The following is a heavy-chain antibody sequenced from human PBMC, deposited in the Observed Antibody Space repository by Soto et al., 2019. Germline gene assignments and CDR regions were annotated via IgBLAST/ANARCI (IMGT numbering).Heavy chain of an antibody. CDR3: ARGDYDSSGYHPLLSY. CDR1: GYTFTSYD. J-gene: IGHJ4*02. Sequence: ASVKVSCKASGYTFTSYDINWVRQATGQGLERMGWMNPNSGNTGYAQKFQGRVTMTRNTSISTAYMELSSLRSEDTAVYYCARGDYDSSGYHPLLSYWGQGTLVTVSS. CDR2: MNPNSGNT. V-gene: IGHV1-8*01. D-gene: IGHD3-22*01.